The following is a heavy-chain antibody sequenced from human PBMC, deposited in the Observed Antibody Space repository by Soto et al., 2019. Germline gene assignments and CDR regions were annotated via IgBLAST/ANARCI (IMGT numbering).Heavy chain of an antibody. Sequence: ASVKVSCKASGYTFTSYGISWVRQAPGQGLEWMGWISAYNGNTNYAQKLQGRVTMTTDTSTSTAYMELRSLRSDDTAVYYCARGSLGYGANQLGLYYYGMDVWGQGTTVTVSS. J-gene: IGHJ6*02. CDR3: ARGSLGYGANQLGLYYYGMDV. CDR1: GYTFTSYG. V-gene: IGHV1-18*01. D-gene: IGHD1-1*01. CDR2: ISAYNGNT.